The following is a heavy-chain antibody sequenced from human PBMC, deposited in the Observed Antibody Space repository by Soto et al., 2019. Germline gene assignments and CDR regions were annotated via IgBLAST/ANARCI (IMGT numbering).Heavy chain of an antibody. J-gene: IGHJ4*02. CDR2: ISSSSSYT. D-gene: IGHD2-15*01. CDR1: GFTFSAYY. V-gene: IGHV3-11*06. Sequence: AGSLSLSCAASGFTFSAYYMSWIRQAPGKGLEWVSYISSSSSYTNYAASVKGRFTISSDNAKHSLYLQMNSLRAEDTAVYYCARDRYCSGGSCYSLDYWGQGTLVTVSS. CDR3: ARDRYCSGGSCYSLDY.